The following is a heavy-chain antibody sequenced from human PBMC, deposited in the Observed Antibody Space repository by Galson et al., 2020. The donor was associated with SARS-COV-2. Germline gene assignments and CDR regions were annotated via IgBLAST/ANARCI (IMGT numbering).Heavy chain of an antibody. Sequence: ASVKVSCKASGYRLTDYYMHWVRQAPGQGLEWMGWINPNSGGAVSAQAFQGRLSLTTDTSITTAYLQLSSLTSADPAVYYCARVYYGDKVDLWGQGTLVAVSS. CDR3: ARVYYGDKVDL. J-gene: IGHJ5*02. V-gene: IGHV1-2*02. CDR1: GYRLTDYY. D-gene: IGHD3-10*01. CDR2: INPNSGGA.